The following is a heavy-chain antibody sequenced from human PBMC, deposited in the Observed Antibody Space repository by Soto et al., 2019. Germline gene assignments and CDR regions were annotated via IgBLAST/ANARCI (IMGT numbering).Heavy chain of an antibody. Sequence: QVQLVESGGGVVQPGRSLRLSCAGSGFSFSSYTMHWVRQAPGKGLEWVALISFDSSNKYYAASVKGRFSISRDNSKNTVFLQMDSLRPDDTALYYCARDRLRLGELSLIGYFEYWGQGTLVTVSS. CDR3: ARDRLRLGELSLIGYFEY. V-gene: IGHV3-30*01. CDR1: GFSFSSYT. CDR2: ISFDSSNK. D-gene: IGHD3-16*02. J-gene: IGHJ4*02.